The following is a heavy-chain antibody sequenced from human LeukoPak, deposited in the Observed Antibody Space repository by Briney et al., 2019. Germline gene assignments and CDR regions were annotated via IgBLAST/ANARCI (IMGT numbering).Heavy chain of an antibody. J-gene: IGHJ4*02. CDR3: TRQFHDIVVVPAAHDY. Sequence: GGSLRLSCAASGFTFSGSAMHWVRQASGKGLEWVGRIRSKANSYATAYAASVKGRFTISRDDSKNTAYLQMNSPKTEDTAVYYCTRQFHDIVVVPAAHDYWGQGTLVTVSS. CDR2: IRSKANSYAT. CDR1: GFTFSGSA. D-gene: IGHD2-2*01. V-gene: IGHV3-73*01.